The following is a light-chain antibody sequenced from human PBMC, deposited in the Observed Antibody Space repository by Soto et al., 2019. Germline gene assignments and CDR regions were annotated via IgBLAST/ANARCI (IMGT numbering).Light chain of an antibody. V-gene: IGLV7-46*01. Sequence: QAVVTQEPSLTGSPGGTVTLTCGSSTGAVTNGHYPYWFQQKPGQAPRTLIYDTTNRHSWTPARFSGSLLGGKAALTLSGAQPEDEDEYYCLLSYNGPYVSGTGTKVTDL. CDR1: TGAVTNGHY. CDR3: LLSYNGPYV. J-gene: IGLJ1*01. CDR2: DTT.